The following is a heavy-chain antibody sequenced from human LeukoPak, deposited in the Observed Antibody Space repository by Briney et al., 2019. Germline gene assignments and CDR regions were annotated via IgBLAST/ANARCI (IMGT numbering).Heavy chain of an antibody. D-gene: IGHD3-10*01. V-gene: IGHV1-2*02. CDR2: IVPNSGDT. J-gene: IGHJ3*02. CDR3: ARNLWFGESSDAFDM. Sequence: ASVKVSCKASGYTFTGYYMHWVRQAPGQGLEWMGWIVPNSGDTNYAQKFQGRVTMTRDTSISTAYMDMSSLRSDDTAVYYCARNLWFGESSDAFDMWGQGTMVTVSS. CDR1: GYTFTGYY.